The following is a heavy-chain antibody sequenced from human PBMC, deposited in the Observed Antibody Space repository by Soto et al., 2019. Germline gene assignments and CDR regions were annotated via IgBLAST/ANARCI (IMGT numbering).Heavy chain of an antibody. CDR2: ISSSGGTT. J-gene: IGHJ4*02. Sequence: GGSLRLSCAASGFTFNTYSGNWISQTPGKGLEWVSSISSSGGTTYYADSVKGRFTISRDNSKNTLYLQMNSLRVEDTALYYCAKSKSGYARFFGSWGQGTLVTVSS. D-gene: IGHD5-12*01. V-gene: IGHV3-23*01. CDR3: AKSKSGYARFFGS. CDR1: GFTFNTYS.